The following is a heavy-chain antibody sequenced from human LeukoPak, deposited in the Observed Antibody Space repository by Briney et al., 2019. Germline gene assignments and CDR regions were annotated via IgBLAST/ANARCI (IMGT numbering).Heavy chain of an antibody. J-gene: IGHJ6*03. V-gene: IGHV1-18*01. Sequence: ASVKVSCKVSGYTLTELSMHWVRQAPGQGLEWMGWISAYNGNTNYAQKLQGRVTMTTDTSTSTAYMELRSLRSDDTAVYYCARGYSSSWYGHGNYYYYMDVWGKGTTVTISS. CDR1: GYTLTELS. CDR3: ARGYSSSWYGHGNYYYYMDV. D-gene: IGHD6-13*01. CDR2: ISAYNGNT.